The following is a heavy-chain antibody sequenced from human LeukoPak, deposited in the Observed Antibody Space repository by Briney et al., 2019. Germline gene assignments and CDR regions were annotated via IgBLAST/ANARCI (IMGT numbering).Heavy chain of an antibody. J-gene: IGHJ1*01. CDR3: AKDSPRIAARPWSPYFQH. V-gene: IGHV3-53*05. CDR2: IYSGGST. CDR1: GFTVSSNY. Sequence: PGGSLRLSCAASGFTVSSNYMSWVRQAPGKGLEWVSVIYSGGSTYYADSVKGRFTISRDNSKNTLYLQMNSLRAEDTAVYYCAKDSPRIAARPWSPYFQHWGQGTLVTVSS. D-gene: IGHD6-6*01.